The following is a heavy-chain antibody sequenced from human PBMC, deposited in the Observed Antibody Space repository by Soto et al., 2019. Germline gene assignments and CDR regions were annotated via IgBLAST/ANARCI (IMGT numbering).Heavy chain of an antibody. D-gene: IGHD5-18*01. J-gene: IGHJ4*02. V-gene: IGHV4-39*01. Sequence: SETLSLTCTVSGDSISSSSFYWGWIRQPPGKGLEWIGTIYYSGSTYYNPSLKSRVTISVDTSKNQFSLKLTSVIAADTAVYYCARGYGRNFDYWGQGTLVTVPQ. CDR3: ARGYGRNFDY. CDR1: GDSISSSSFY. CDR2: IYYSGST.